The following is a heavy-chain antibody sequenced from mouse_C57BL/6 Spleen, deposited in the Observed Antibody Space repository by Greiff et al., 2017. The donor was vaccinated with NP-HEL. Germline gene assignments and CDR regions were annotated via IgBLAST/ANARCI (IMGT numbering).Heavy chain of an antibody. CDR1: GFTFSSYA. CDR3: ARDTILLY. V-gene: IGHV5-4*01. Sequence: EVKLVESGGGLVKPGGSLKLSCAASGFTFSSYAMSWVRQTPEKRLEWVATISDGGSYTYYPDNVKGRFTISRDNAKNNLYLQMSHLKSEDTAMYYCARDTILLYWGQGTLVTVSA. J-gene: IGHJ3*01. D-gene: IGHD1-1*01. CDR2: ISDGGSYT.